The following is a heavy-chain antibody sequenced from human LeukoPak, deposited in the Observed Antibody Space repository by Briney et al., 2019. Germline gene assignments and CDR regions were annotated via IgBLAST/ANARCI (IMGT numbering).Heavy chain of an antibody. CDR1: GGSFSGYY. J-gene: IGHJ5*02. Sequence: SETLSLTCAVYGGSFSGYYWSWIRQPPGKGLEWIGEVNHSGSTNYNPSLKSRVTISVDTSKNQFSLKLSSVTAADTAVYYCARQGPQIVVVPAAIWFDPWGQGTLVTVSS. D-gene: IGHD2-2*01. CDR3: ARQGPQIVVVPAAIWFDP. V-gene: IGHV4-34*01. CDR2: VNHSGST.